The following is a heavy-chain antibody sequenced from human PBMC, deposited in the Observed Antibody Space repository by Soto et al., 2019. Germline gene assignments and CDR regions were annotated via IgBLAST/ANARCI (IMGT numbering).Heavy chain of an antibody. CDR2: IYWNDDK. D-gene: IGHD2-2*01. Sequence: QITLKESGPTLVKPTQTLTLTCTFSGFSLSTSGVGVGWIRQPPGKALEWLALIYWNDDKRYSPSLKSRLTITKDTSKNQVVLTMTNMDPVDTATYYCAHPQMSGSSTSCELCAFDIWGQGTMVTVSS. J-gene: IGHJ3*02. CDR3: AHPQMSGSSTSCELCAFDI. CDR1: GFSLSTSGVG. V-gene: IGHV2-5*01.